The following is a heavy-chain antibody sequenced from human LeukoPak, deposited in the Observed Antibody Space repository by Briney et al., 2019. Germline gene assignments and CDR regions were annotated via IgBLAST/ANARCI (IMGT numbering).Heavy chain of an antibody. CDR1: GGSISSSSYY. D-gene: IGHD5-24*01. V-gene: IGHV4-39*07. CDR3: ARVFGRWLQSYFDY. CDR2: IYYSGST. Sequence: PSETLSLTCTVSGGSISSSSYYWGWIRQPPGKGLEWIGSIYYSGSTYYNPSLKSRVTISVDTSKNQFSLKLSSVTAADTAVYYCARVFGRWLQSYFDYWGQGTLVTVSS. J-gene: IGHJ4*02.